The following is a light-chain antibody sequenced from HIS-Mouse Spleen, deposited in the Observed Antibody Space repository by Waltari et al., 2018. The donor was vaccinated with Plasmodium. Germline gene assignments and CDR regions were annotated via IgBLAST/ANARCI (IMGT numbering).Light chain of an antibody. V-gene: IGLV6-57*04. CDR3: QSYDSSNHWV. J-gene: IGLJ3*02. CDR1: SGSIASNY. Sequence: NFMLTQPHSVSESPGKTVTISCTRSSGSIASNYVQWYQQRPGSAPTTVIYEDNQRPSGVPDLVSGSIDSSSNSASLTISGLKTEDEADYYCQSYDSSNHWVFGGGTKLTVL. CDR2: EDN.